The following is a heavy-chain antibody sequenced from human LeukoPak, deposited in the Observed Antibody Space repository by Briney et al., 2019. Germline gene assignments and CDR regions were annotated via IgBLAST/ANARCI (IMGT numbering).Heavy chain of an antibody. D-gene: IGHD3-10*01. V-gene: IGHV1-2*02. CDR3: ARKARSMVRGVIPHDAFDI. CDR2: INPNSGGT. J-gene: IGHJ3*02. CDR1: GYTFTSYD. Sequence: GASVKVSCKASGYTFTSYDINWVRQAPGQGLEWMGWINPNSGGTNYAQKFQGRVTMTRDTSISTAYMELSRLRSDDTAVYYCARKARSMVRGVIPHDAFDIWGQGTMVTVSS.